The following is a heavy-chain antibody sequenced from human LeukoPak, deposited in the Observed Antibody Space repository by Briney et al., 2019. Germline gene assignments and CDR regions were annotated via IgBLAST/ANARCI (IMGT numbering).Heavy chain of an antibody. J-gene: IGHJ1*01. CDR2: INQDGSEK. D-gene: IGHD6-13*01. V-gene: IGHV3-7*03. CDR3: AKVSKQQLVRYFQH. CDR1: GFTFSRSW. Sequence: PGGSLRLSCAASGFTFSRSWMTWVRQAPGKGLECVASINQDGSEKHYVDSVKGRFTISRDNSKNTLYLQMNSLRAEDTAVYYCAKVSKQQLVRYFQHWGQGTLVTVSS.